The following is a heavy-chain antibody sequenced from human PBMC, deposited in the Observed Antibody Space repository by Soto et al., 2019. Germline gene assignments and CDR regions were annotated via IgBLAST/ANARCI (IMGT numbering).Heavy chain of an antibody. Sequence: GSLRLSCAASGFTFNSYAMNWVRQAPGKGLEWVSVISGSGGSTHYADSVKGRFSISRDSSKNTLFLQMNSLRVEDTAIYYCARRRSSSTSWWDFDYWALGTLVTVSS. J-gene: IGHJ4*02. CDR1: GFTFNSYA. CDR3: ARRRSSSTSWWDFDY. D-gene: IGHD6-13*01. CDR2: ISGSGGST. V-gene: IGHV3-23*01.